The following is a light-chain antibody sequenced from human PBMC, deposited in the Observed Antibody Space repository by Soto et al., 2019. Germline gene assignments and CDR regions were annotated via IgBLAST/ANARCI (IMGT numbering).Light chain of an antibody. Sequence: DIQMTQSPSSLSASVDDRVTVTCRPSQNITTILNWYQEKPGRAPKVLIYVTSTLQNGVPSRFSGSGSGTEFTLTISSLQPEDFATYYCQQTYTAPGTFGQGTRVEVK. CDR1: QNITTI. CDR2: VTS. V-gene: IGKV1-39*01. J-gene: IGKJ1*01. CDR3: QQTYTAPGT.